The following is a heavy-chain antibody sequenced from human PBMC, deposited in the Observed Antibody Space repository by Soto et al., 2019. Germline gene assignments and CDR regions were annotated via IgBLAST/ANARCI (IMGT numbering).Heavy chain of an antibody. D-gene: IGHD4-17*01. J-gene: IGHJ4*02. V-gene: IGHV3-15*01. CDR1: EFTFANAW. CDR3: TSLYYGH. CDR2: IKSKADGGTT. Sequence: GSLRLSCSASEFTFANAWISWVRQAPGKGLEWVGRIKSKADGGTTDYAAPVKGRFTISRDESQNTLYLQMNSLKTEDTAVYYCTSLYYGHWGQGTLVTVSS.